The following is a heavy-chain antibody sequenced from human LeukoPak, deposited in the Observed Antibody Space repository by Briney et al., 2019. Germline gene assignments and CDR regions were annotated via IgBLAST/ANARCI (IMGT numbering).Heavy chain of an antibody. J-gene: IGHJ4*02. D-gene: IGHD3-10*01. CDR3: ARRVWFGEFLTHFDY. CDR1: GDSISSRSYY. V-gene: IGHV4-39*07. Sequence: PSETLSLTCTVSGDSISSRSYYWGWIRQPPGKGLEWIGSIYYSGSTYYNPSLKSRVTISVDTSKNQFSLKLSSVTAADTAVYYCARRVWFGEFLTHFDYWGQGTLVTVSS. CDR2: IYYSGST.